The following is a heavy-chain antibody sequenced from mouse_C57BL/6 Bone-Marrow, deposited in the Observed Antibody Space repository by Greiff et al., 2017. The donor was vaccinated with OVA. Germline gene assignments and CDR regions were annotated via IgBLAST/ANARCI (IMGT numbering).Heavy chain of an antibody. J-gene: IGHJ3*01. V-gene: IGHV1-72*01. Sequence: QVQLQQPGAELVKPGASVKLSCAASGYTFTSYWMHWVQQRPGRGLEWIGRIDPNSGGTKYTEKFKGKATLTVDNATSTAYMQLSSLTSKDAAVYYCACAAYNSQSFAYWGQGTLVTVSA. CDR2: IDPNSGGT. CDR1: GYTFTSYW. D-gene: IGHD2-12*01. CDR3: ACAAYNSQSFAY.